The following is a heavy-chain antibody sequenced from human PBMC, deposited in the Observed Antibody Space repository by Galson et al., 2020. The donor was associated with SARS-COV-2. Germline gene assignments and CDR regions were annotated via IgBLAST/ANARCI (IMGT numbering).Heavy chain of an antibody. J-gene: IGHJ4*02. CDR1: GFTFSSYW. CDR3: ARGDMGNDYFDY. V-gene: IGHV3-74*01. D-gene: IGHD7-27*01. Sequence: ALHGESLKISCAASGFTFSSYWMHWVRQAPGKGLVWVSRIYSEGSSTSYADSVKGRFTISGDNAKNTLYLQMNSLRAEDTAVYYCARGDMGNDYFDYGGQGTLVTVSS. CDR2: IYSEGSST.